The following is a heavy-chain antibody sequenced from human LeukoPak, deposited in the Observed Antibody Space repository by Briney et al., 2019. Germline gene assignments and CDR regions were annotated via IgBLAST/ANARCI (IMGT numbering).Heavy chain of an antibody. CDR2: IIPIFGTA. Sequence: SVKVSCKASGGTFSSYAISWVRQAPGQGLEWMGGIIPIFGTANYAQKFQGRVTITADESTSTAYMELSSLRSEDTAVYYCARVDDYYDSSGYRPRHYYGMDVWGQGTTVIVSS. J-gene: IGHJ6*02. D-gene: IGHD3-22*01. V-gene: IGHV1-69*13. CDR1: GGTFSSYA. CDR3: ARVDDYYDSSGYRPRHYYGMDV.